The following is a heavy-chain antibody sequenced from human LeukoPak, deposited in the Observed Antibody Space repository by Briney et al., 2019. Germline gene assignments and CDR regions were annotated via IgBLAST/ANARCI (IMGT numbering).Heavy chain of an antibody. CDR1: GGSITTTNW. CDR3: SRENGAFSPFGY. D-gene: IGHD2-8*01. Sequence: SGTLSLTCGVSGGSITTTNWWSWVRQPPGQGLEWIGEIHLSGRTNYNPSLNSRVTLALDTSKNHLSLSLTSVTAADTAVDYCSRENGAFSPFGYWGQGTLVTVPS. CDR2: IHLSGRT. J-gene: IGHJ4*02. V-gene: IGHV4-4*02.